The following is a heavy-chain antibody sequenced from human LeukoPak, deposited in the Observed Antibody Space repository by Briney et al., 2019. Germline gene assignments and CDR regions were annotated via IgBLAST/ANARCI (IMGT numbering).Heavy chain of an antibody. CDR3: AKDEIGAVAGLLDY. V-gene: IGHV3-23*01. J-gene: IGHJ4*02. CDR2: ISGSGGST. Sequence: AGGSLRLSCAASGFTFSSYAMSWVRQAPGKGLEWVSAISGSGGSTYYADSVRGRFTVSRDNSKDTLYLQMNSLRAEDTAVYYCAKDEIGAVAGLLDYWGQGILVTVSS. CDR1: GFTFSSYA. D-gene: IGHD6-19*01.